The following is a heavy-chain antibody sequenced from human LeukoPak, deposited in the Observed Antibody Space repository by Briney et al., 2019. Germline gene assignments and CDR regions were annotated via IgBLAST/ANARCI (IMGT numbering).Heavy chain of an antibody. V-gene: IGHV3-74*01. CDR1: GFTFSSYG. CDR3: ASPTGSYGSRIDY. Sequence: GGSLRLSCAASGFTFSSYGMHWVRQLPGKGLLWVSNINTDGSRTDYADSVKGRFTISRDNAKNTLYLQMNSLRVEDTGVYYCASPTGSYGSRIDYWGQGILVTVSS. J-gene: IGHJ4*02. CDR2: INTDGSRT. D-gene: IGHD3-16*01.